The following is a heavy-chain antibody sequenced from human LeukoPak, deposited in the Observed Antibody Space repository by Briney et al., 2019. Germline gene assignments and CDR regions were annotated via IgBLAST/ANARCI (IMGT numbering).Heavy chain of an antibody. V-gene: IGHV3-48*04. CDR3: AREARGYSYATDY. CDR1: GFNFSISY. Sequence: PGGSLRLSCTASGFNFSISYMMWVRQAPGEGLEWVSYISSSSSTIYYADSVKGRFTISRDNAKNSLYLQMNSLRAEDTAVYYCAREARGYSYATDYWGQGTLVTVSS. CDR2: ISSSSSTI. D-gene: IGHD5-18*01. J-gene: IGHJ4*02.